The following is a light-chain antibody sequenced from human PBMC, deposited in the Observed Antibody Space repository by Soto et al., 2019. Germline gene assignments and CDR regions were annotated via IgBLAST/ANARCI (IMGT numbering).Light chain of an antibody. CDR3: MQGTHWPWT. Sequence: DVVLTQSPLSLPVTLGQPASISCRSSQSLIHSDGSTYLSWFQQRPGQSPRRLIYEVSDRDSGVPDRFSGSGSGTDSTLKISRVEAEDVGVYYCMQGTHWPWTFGQGTKVEIK. CDR2: EVS. J-gene: IGKJ1*01. V-gene: IGKV2-30*02. CDR1: QSLIHSDGSTY.